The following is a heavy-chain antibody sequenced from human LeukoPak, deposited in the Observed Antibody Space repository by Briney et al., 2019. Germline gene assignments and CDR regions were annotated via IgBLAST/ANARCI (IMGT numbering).Heavy chain of an antibody. J-gene: IGHJ4*02. CDR3: ARRAGAYSHPYDY. CDR1: GFTFSSYA. Sequence: GGSLRLSCAASGFTFSSYAMSWVRRAPGKGLEWVSAISGSGGSTYYADSVKGRFTISRDNSKNTLYLQMNSLRAEDTAVYYCARRAGAYSHPYDYWGQGTLVTVSS. V-gene: IGHV3-23*01. CDR2: ISGSGGST. D-gene: IGHD4/OR15-4a*01.